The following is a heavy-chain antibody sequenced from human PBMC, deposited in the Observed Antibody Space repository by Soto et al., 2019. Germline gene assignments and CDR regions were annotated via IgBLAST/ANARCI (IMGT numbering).Heavy chain of an antibody. V-gene: IGHV1-18*04. Sequence: ASVKVSCKASGYTFTSYGIGWVRQAPGQGLEWMGWINGYNGDTNYAQKLQGRVTVTTDTSTSTAYMELRGLTFDDTAVYYCARDIESVTAKHFFYYYAMDVWGQGTTGTVSS. CDR2: INGYNGDT. J-gene: IGHJ6*02. D-gene: IGHD2-8*01. CDR1: GYTFTSYG. CDR3: ARDIESVTAKHFFYYYAMDV.